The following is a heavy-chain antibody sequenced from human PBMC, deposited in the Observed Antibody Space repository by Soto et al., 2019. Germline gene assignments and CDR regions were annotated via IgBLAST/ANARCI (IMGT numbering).Heavy chain of an antibody. J-gene: IGHJ5*02. D-gene: IGHD6-13*01. V-gene: IGHV1-2*02. CDR1: GYTFTGYY. CDR2: INPNSGGT. Sequence: ASVKVSCKASGYTFTGYYMHWVRQAPGQGLEWMGWINPNSGGTNYAQKFQGRVTMTRDTSISTAYMELSRLRSDDTAVYYCARGPPYSSSWYNWFDPWGHGTLFTVSS. CDR3: ARGPPYSSSWYNWFDP.